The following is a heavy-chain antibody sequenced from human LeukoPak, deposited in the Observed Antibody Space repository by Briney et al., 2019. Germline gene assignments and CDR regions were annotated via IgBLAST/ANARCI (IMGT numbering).Heavy chain of an antibody. CDR3: ARSVYYFDY. CDR1: GFTFSDYY. CDR2: ISSSSSYT. D-gene: IGHD5/OR15-5a*01. Sequence: GGSLRLSCAASGFTFSDYYMSWIRQAPGKGLEWVSYISSSSSYTDYADSVKGRFTISRDNAKNSLYLQMNSLRAEDTAVYYCARSVYYFDYWGQGTLVTVSS. J-gene: IGHJ4*02. V-gene: IGHV3-11*06.